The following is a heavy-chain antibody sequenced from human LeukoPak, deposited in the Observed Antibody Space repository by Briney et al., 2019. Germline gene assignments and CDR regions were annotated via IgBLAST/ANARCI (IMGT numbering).Heavy chain of an antibody. CDR1: GGSISSSSYY. V-gene: IGHV4-39*01. D-gene: IGHD3-16*02. CDR2: IYYSGST. Sequence: PSETLSLTCTVSGGSISSSSYYWGWIRQPPGKGLEWIGSIYYSGSTYYNPSLKSRVTISVDTSKNQFSLKLSSVTAADTAVYYCASPYYDYVWGSYRYTPPSNWFDPWGQGTLVTVSS. CDR3: ASPYYDYVWGSYRYTPPSNWFDP. J-gene: IGHJ5*02.